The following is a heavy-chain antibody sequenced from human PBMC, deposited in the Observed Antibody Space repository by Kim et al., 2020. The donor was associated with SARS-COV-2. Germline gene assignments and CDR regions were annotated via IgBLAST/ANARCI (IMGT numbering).Heavy chain of an antibody. J-gene: IGHJ3*02. Sequence: GGSLRLSCAASGFTFSSYAMSWVRQAPGKGLEWVSVIYSGGSSTYYADSVKGRFTISRDNSKNTLYLQMNSLRAEDTAVYYCAKSYGDYVNDAFDIWGQGTMVTVSS. CDR1: GFTFSSYA. CDR2: IYSGGSST. D-gene: IGHD4-17*01. V-gene: IGHV3-23*03. CDR3: AKSYGDYVNDAFDI.